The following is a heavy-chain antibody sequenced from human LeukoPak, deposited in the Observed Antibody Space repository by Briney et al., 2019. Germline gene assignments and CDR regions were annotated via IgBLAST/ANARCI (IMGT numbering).Heavy chain of an antibody. J-gene: IGHJ4*02. CDR1: GYTFTGYY. CDR2: INPNSGGT. V-gene: IGHV1-2*04. Sequence: ASVKVSCKASGYTFTGYYMHWVRQAPGQGLEWMGWINPNSGGTNYAQKFQGWVTMTRDTSTSTAYMELSRLRSDDTAVYYCASALSGSYSLTFDYWGQGTLVTVSS. CDR3: ASALSGSYSLTFDY. D-gene: IGHD1-26*01.